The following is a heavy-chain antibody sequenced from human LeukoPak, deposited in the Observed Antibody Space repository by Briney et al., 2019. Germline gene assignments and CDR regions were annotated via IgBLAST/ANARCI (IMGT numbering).Heavy chain of an antibody. CDR1: GFRFSSYW. CDR3: ARELDSWIVFFYH. J-gene: IGHJ4*02. V-gene: IGHV3-7*05. CDR2: TKQDGSEK. D-gene: IGHD3-3*01. Sequence: PGGSLRLSCAASGFRFSSYWMSWVRQAPGKGLEWVANTKQDGSEKYYVDSVKGRFTISRDNAKNSLSLQMHSLRAEDTAVYYCARELDSWIVFFYHWGQGTLVTDSP.